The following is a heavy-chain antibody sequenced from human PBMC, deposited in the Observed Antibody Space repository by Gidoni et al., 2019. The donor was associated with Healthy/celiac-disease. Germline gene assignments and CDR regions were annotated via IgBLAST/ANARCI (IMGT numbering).Heavy chain of an antibody. Sequence: QVQLQQWGAGLLQPSETLSLTCAVYGGSFSGYYWRWIRQPPGKGREWIGEINHSGSTNYNPSLKRRVTISVDTSKNQFSLKLSSVTAADTAVYYCARGHRSLGYLFGFENWGQGTLVTVSS. V-gene: IGHV4-34*01. CDR3: ARGHRSLGYLFGFEN. D-gene: IGHD3-16*01. CDR1: GGSFSGYY. CDR2: INHSGST. J-gene: IGHJ4*02.